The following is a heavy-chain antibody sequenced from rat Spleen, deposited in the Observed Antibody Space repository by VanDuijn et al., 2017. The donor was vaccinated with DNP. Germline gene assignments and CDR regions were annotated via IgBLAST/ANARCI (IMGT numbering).Heavy chain of an antibody. J-gene: IGHJ3*01. CDR3: ARTPLYGGYGGWFAY. V-gene: IGHV9-4*01. CDR1: GYTFTDYA. Sequence: IQLVQSGPELKKPGESVKISCKASGYTFTDYAMHWVKQAPGKGLKWMGWINTYTGKPTYADDFKGRFVFSLEASASTANLRISNLKNEDTATYFGARTPLYGGYGGWFAYWGQGTLVTVSS. D-gene: IGHD1-11*01. CDR2: INTYTGKP.